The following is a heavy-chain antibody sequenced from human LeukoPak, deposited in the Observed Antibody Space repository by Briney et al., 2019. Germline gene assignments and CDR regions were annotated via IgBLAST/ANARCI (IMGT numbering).Heavy chain of an antibody. J-gene: IGHJ3*02. CDR2: INSKSGGT. CDR3: ARDLDNSGWTGAFDI. CDR1: GYTFSGYY. V-gene: IGHV1-2*02. D-gene: IGHD6-19*01. Sequence: ASVKVSCKASGYTFSGYYIHWVRQAPGQGLEWMGWINSKSGGTDYAQKFQGRVTMTRDTSISTAYMELSSLRSDDTAVYYCARDLDNSGWTGAFDIWSQGTMVTVSS.